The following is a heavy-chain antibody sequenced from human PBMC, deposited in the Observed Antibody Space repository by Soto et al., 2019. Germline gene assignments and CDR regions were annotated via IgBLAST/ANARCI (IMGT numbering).Heavy chain of an antibody. CDR1: GFTFSSYS. D-gene: IGHD3-10*01. CDR3: ARERSESDYYYYGMDV. CDR2: ISSSSSYI. V-gene: IGHV3-21*01. J-gene: IGHJ6*02. Sequence: PGGSLRLSCAASGFTFSSYSMNWVRQAPGKGLEWVSSISSSSSYIYYADSVKGRFTISRDNAKNSLYLQMNSLRAEDTAVYYCARERSESDYYYYGMDVWGQGTTVTVSS.